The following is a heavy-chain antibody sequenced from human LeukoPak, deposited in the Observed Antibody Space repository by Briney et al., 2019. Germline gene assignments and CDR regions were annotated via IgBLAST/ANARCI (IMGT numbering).Heavy chain of an antibody. CDR3: ARGFGRFGHRFGY. V-gene: IGHV3-48*03. J-gene: IGHJ4*02. D-gene: IGHD3-10*01. CDR1: GFTFSSFE. Sequence: GGSLALSCAASGFTFSSFEMDWVRQAPGKGLEWISYMSSRDNTRYYAESVRGRFSMSSDNAKNSLSLQMNGLRVEDTAVYYCARGFGRFGHRFGYLGQGTLVTVSS. CDR2: MSSRDNTR.